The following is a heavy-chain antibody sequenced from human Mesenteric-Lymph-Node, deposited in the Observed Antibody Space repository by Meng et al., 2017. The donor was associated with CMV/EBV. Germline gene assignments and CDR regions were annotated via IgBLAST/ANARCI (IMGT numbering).Heavy chain of an antibody. J-gene: IGHJ6*02. D-gene: IGHD2-2*01. V-gene: IGHV3-30*02. CDR2: IRYDGSNK. Sequence: LSLTCAASGFTFSSYGMHWVRQAPGKGLEWVAFIRYDGSNKYYADSVKGRFTISRDNSKNTLYLQMNSLRAEDTAVYYCEVVPAAMGPDYYYGMDVWGQGTTVTVSS. CDR1: GFTFSSYG. CDR3: EVVPAAMGPDYYYGMDV.